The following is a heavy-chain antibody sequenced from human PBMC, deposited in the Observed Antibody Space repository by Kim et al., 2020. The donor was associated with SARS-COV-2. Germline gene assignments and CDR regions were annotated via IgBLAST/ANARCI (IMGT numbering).Heavy chain of an antibody. CDR2: IYSGGST. Sequence: GGSLRLSCAASGFTVSSNYMSWVRQALGKGLEWVSVIYSGGSTYYADSVKGRFTISRDNSKNTLYLQMNSLRAEDTAVYYCARDSFDRQQLDTWNHYYYYGMDVWCQETTITVAS. CDR1: GFTVSSNY. D-gene: IGHD6-13*01. CDR3: ARDSFDRQQLDTWNHYYYYGMDV. J-gene: IGHJ6*02. V-gene: IGHV3-53*01.